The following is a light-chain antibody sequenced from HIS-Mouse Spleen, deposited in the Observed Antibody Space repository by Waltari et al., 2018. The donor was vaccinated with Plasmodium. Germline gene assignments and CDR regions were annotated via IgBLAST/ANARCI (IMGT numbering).Light chain of an antibody. CDR1: STNIGSNT. J-gene: IGLJ3*02. CDR2: SNN. Sequence: QSVLTQPPSASGTPGQRVTISCSGSSTNIGSNTVNWYQQLPGTSPKLLIDSNNQRPYGVPDRFSGSKSGTSASLAISGLQSEDEADYYCAAWDDSLNGWVFGGGTKLTVL. CDR3: AAWDDSLNGWV. V-gene: IGLV1-44*01.